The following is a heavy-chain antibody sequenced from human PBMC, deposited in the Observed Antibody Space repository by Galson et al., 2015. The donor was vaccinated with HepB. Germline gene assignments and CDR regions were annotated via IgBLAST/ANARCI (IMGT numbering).Heavy chain of an antibody. D-gene: IGHD3-10*01. Sequence: QSGAEVKKPGESLRISCKGSGSSFTSYWISWVRQMPGKGLEWMGRIDPSDSYTNYSPSFQGHVTISADKSISTAYLQWSSLKASDTAMYYCASGGGGSGAIIRYYYGMDVWGQGTTVTVSS. J-gene: IGHJ6*02. CDR1: GSSFTSYW. CDR2: IDPSDSYT. CDR3: ASGGGGSGAIIRYYYGMDV. V-gene: IGHV5-10-1*01.